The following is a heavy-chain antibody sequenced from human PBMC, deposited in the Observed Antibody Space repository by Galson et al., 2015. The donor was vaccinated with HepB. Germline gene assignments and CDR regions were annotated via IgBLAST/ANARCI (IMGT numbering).Heavy chain of an antibody. Sequence: SVKVSCKASGYTFTSYAMHWVRQAPGQSLEWMGWINVGNGNTKYSQNIQGRVIITRDTSASTAYMDLSSLRSEDTAVYYCARDRYYSSSPGYSYYYGMDVWGQGTTVTVSS. CDR2: INVGNGNT. J-gene: IGHJ6*02. CDR3: ARDRYYSSSPGYSYYYGMDV. D-gene: IGHD6-6*01. V-gene: IGHV1-3*01. CDR1: GYTFTSYA.